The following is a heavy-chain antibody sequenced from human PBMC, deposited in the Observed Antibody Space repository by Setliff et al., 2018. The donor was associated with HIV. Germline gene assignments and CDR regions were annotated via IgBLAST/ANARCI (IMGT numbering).Heavy chain of an antibody. Sequence: ASVKVSCKASGYTFTNYYIHWVRQAPGQGLEWMGMINPSVGSTSHAQKFQGRVSMTRDTATNTVYMELTSLRSEDTAVHYCARGLGYSSGSEYFQYWGQGTLVTVSS. CDR1: GYTFTNYY. CDR2: INPSVGST. CDR3: ARGLGYSSGSEYFQY. J-gene: IGHJ1*01. V-gene: IGHV1-46*03. D-gene: IGHD5-18*01.